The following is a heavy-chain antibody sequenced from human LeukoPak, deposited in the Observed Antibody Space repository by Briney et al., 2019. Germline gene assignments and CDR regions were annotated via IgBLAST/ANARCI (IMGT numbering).Heavy chain of an antibody. CDR1: GFTFSSYS. D-gene: IGHD2-21*02. Sequence: PGGSLRLSCAASGFTFSSYSMNWVRQAPGKGLEWVSSISSSSSYIYYADSVKGRFTISRDNAKNSLYLQMNSLRAEDTAVCYCAREAGLYCGGDCYPDYWGQGTLVTVSS. J-gene: IGHJ4*02. V-gene: IGHV3-21*01. CDR3: AREAGLYCGGDCYPDY. CDR2: ISSSSSYI.